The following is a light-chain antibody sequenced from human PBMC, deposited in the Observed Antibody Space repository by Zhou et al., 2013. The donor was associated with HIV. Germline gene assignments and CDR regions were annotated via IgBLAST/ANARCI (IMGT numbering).Light chain of an antibody. Sequence: DIQMTQFPSTLSAYVGDRVTITCRANESISSWLAWYQQKPGKAPKVVISKASTLETGVPSRFSGSGSGTEFTLTISSLQPDDFATYYCQGYNTYPCSFGPGTKLEIK. V-gene: IGKV1-5*03. CDR1: ESISSW. CDR2: KAS. CDR3: QGYNTYPCS. J-gene: IGKJ2*04.